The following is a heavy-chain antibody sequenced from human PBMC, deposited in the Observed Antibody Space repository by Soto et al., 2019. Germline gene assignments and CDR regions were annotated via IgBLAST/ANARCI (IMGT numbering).Heavy chain of an antibody. J-gene: IGHJ4*02. D-gene: IGHD3-10*01. CDR1: GASISGYH. Sequence: SETLSLTCTVSGASISGYHWSWIRQPPGKGLEWIGYIYYSGSTNYNPSLKSRVTISVDTSKNQFSLKLSSVTAADTAVYYCARGPGFYYGGLLYYFDYWGQGTLVTVSS. CDR2: IYYSGST. V-gene: IGHV4-59*01. CDR3: ARGPGFYYGGLLYYFDY.